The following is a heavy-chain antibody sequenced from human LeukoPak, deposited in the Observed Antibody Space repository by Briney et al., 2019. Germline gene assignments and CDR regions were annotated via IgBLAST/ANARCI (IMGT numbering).Heavy chain of an antibody. CDR1: GGSFSGYY. Sequence: SETLSLTCAVYGGSFSGYYWSWIRQPPGKGLEWIGEINHSGSTNYNPSLKSRVTISVDTSKNQFSLKLSSVTAADTAVYYCARQGETTVVTYSELAFDIWGQGTMVTVSS. D-gene: IGHD4-23*01. V-gene: IGHV4-34*01. CDR3: ARQGETTVVTYSELAFDI. CDR2: INHSGST. J-gene: IGHJ3*02.